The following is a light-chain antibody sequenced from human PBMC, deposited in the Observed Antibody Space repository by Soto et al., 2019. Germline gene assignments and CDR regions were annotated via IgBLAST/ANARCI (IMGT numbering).Light chain of an antibody. J-gene: IGKJ3*01. V-gene: IGKV3-20*01. Sequence: EIVLTQSPGTLSLSPGDRATLSCRASQSVSSNYLAWYQQKPGQATRLLIYGASMRSTGIPDRFSGSGSGTDFTLTISRLEPEDFAVYYCQQYGSSPATFGHGTKVDIK. CDR2: GAS. CDR3: QQYGSSPAT. CDR1: QSVSSNY.